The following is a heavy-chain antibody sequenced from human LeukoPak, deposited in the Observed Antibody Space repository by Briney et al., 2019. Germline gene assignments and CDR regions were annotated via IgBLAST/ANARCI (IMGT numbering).Heavy chain of an antibody. CDR1: GLTFNNYA. CDR3: AKDTAAVLRFFDY. Sequence: AGGSLRLSCAVSGLTFNNYAMHWVRQAPGKGLEWVSGISWNSGSIGYADSVKGRFTISRDNAKNSLYLQMNSLRAEDTALYYCAKDTAAVLRFFDYWGQGTLVTVSS. CDR2: ISWNSGSI. J-gene: IGHJ4*02. V-gene: IGHV3-9*01. D-gene: IGHD3-3*01.